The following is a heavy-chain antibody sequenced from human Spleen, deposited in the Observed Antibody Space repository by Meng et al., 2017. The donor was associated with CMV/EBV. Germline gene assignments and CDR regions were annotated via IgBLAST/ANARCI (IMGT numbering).Heavy chain of an antibody. CDR2: LCGSGGST. Sequence: GGSLRLSCAASGFLFGSFAMTWVRQAPGKGLEWVSTLCGSGGSTYYADSVQGRFIISADSSKNTVFLQMNTRRAEDTAVYYCARDLRATWKNFPSVLEVWGQGTTVTVSS. V-gene: IGHV3-23*01. J-gene: IGHJ6*02. CDR1: GFLFGSFA. D-gene: IGHD1/OR15-1a*01. CDR3: ARDLRATWKNFPSVLEV.